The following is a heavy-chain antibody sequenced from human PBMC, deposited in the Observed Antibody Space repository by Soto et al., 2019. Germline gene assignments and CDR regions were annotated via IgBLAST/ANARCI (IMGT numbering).Heavy chain of an antibody. Sequence: ASVKVSCKASGFTFTSSAVQWVRQARGQRLEWIGWIVVGSGNTNYAQKFQERVTITRDMSTSTAYMELSSLRSEDTAVYYCAAEGLSSGYYEEKNAFDIWGQGTMVTVSS. CDR3: AAEGLSSGYYEEKNAFDI. J-gene: IGHJ3*02. D-gene: IGHD3-22*01. CDR1: GFTFTSSA. CDR2: IVVGSGNT. V-gene: IGHV1-58*01.